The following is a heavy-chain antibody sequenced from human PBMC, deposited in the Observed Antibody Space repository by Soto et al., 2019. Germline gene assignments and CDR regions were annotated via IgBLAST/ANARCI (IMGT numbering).Heavy chain of an antibody. CDR1: GFTFSSYA. Sequence: GGSLRLSCAASGFTFSSYAMIWVRQAPGKGLEWVSVISGSGGSTYFADSVKGRFTISRDNSRNTLYLQMNSLSAEDTAVYYCAKGTSSSFRWFDPWGQGTLVTVSS. CDR2: ISGSGGST. CDR3: AKGTSSSFRWFDP. D-gene: IGHD6-6*01. V-gene: IGHV3-23*01. J-gene: IGHJ5*02.